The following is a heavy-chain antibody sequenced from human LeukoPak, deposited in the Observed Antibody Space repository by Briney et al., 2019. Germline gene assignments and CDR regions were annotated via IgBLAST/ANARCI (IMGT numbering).Heavy chain of an antibody. CDR2: ITFSSSHI. V-gene: IGHV3-21*01. J-gene: IGHJ5*02. CDR1: GFTFSGYV. D-gene: IGHD3-22*01. CDR3: ARDSHYYDSSPFDP. Sequence: PGGSLRLSCAASGFTFSGYVMTWVRQAPGKGLECVSSITFSSSHIYYADSVKGRFTISRDNTKDSLYLQMNSLRAEDTAVYYCARDSHYYDSSPFDPWGQGTLVTVSS.